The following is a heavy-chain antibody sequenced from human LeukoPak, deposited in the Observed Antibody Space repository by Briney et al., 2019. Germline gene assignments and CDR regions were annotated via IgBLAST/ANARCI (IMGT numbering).Heavy chain of an antibody. D-gene: IGHD6-19*01. CDR1: GYSFATYW. CDR3: ARLHGSRWYQSLDP. Sequence: GESLQISCHGSGYSFATYWIGWVRQLPGKGLQGLGTIYPGDSETRYSPSFQGRVIISADKSISTAYLQWSSLKASDTAMYYCARLHGSRWYQSLDPWGQGTLVTVSS. CDR2: IYPGDSET. J-gene: IGHJ5*02. V-gene: IGHV5-51*01.